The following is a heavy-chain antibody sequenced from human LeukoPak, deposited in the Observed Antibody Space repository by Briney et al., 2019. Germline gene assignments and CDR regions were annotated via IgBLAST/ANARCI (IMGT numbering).Heavy chain of an antibody. V-gene: IGHV4-34*01. J-gene: IGHJ4*02. CDR1: GGSFSGYY. CDR3: AITHYDFWSGYYNY. CDR2: INHSGST. Sequence: SETLSLTCAVYGGSFSGYYWSWIRQPPGKGLECIGEINHSGSTNYNPSLKSRVTISVDTSKNQFSLRLSSVTAADTAVYYCAITHYDFWSGYYNYWGQGTLVTVSS. D-gene: IGHD3-3*01.